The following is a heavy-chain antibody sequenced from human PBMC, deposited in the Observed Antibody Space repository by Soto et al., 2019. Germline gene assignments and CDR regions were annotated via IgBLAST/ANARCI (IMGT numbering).Heavy chain of an antibody. V-gene: IGHV4-59*01. Sequence: LSLTCTASGGSISRYYWSWIRQSPGKGLEWIGYVFYSGSSNYNPSLKSRVTISVDTSKNQFSLKLRSVTAADTSVYYCARGRNDLLTGHYYFDYWGQGTLVTVSS. D-gene: IGHD3-9*01. CDR3: ARGRNDLLTGHYYFDY. CDR1: GGSISRYY. CDR2: VFYSGSS. J-gene: IGHJ4*02.